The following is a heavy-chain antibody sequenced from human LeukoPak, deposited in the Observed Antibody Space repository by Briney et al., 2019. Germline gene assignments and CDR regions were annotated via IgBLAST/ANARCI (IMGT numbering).Heavy chain of an antibody. Sequence: GGSLRLSCAASGFTFSSYSMNWVRQAPGKGLEWVSYISSSSSTIYYADSVKGRFTISRDNAKNSPYLQMNSLRAEDTAVYYCARSRWLQLSDYWGQGTLVTVSS. CDR3: ARSRWLQLSDY. J-gene: IGHJ4*02. CDR1: GFTFSSYS. D-gene: IGHD5-24*01. V-gene: IGHV3-48*01. CDR2: ISSSSSTI.